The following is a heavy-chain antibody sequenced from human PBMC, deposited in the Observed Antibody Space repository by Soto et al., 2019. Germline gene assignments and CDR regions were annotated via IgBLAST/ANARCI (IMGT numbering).Heavy chain of an antibody. CDR3: AKVTHCSSTSCYEAFDY. Sequence: TGGSLRLSCAASGSTFSSYAMSWVRQAPGKGLEWVSAISGSGGSTYYADSVKGRFTISRDNSKNTLYLQMNSLRAEDTAVYYCAKVTHCSSTSCYEAFDYWGQATLVTVSS. CDR1: GSTFSSYA. D-gene: IGHD2-2*01. CDR2: ISGSGGST. J-gene: IGHJ4*02. V-gene: IGHV3-23*01.